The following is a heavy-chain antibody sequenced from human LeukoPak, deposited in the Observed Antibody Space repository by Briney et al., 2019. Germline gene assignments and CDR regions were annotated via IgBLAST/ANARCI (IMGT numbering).Heavy chain of an antibody. CDR2: ISGSGGST. CDR1: GFTFSSYA. J-gene: IGHJ4*02. Sequence: PGGSLRLSCAASGFTFSSYAMSWVRQGPGKGLEWVSAISGSGGSTYYADSVKGRFTISRDNSKNTLYLQMNSLRAEDTAVYYCAKTPRRTFGGVIVPRPYYFDYWGQGTLVTVSS. D-gene: IGHD3-16*02. CDR3: AKTPRRTFGGVIVPRPYYFDY. V-gene: IGHV3-23*01.